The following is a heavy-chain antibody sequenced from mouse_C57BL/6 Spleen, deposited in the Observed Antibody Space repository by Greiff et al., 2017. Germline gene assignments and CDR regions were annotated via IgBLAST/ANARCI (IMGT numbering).Heavy chain of an antibody. J-gene: IGHJ1*03. CDR2: INPSTGGT. Sequence: VQLQQSGPELVKPGASVKISCKASGYSFTGYYMNWVKQSPEKSLEWIGEINPSTGGTTYNQKFKAKATLTVDKSSSTAYMQLMSLTSEDSAVYYCASGYYGDFDVWGKGTTVTVSS. CDR3: ASGYYGDFDV. CDR1: GYSFTGYY. V-gene: IGHV1-42*01. D-gene: IGHD2-2*01.